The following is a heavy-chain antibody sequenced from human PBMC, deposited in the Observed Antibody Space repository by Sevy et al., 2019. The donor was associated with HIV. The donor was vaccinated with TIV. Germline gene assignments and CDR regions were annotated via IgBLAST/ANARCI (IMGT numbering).Heavy chain of an antibody. J-gene: IGHJ4*02. Sequence: GGSLRLSCAASGFTFSNAWMSWVRQAPGKGLEWVGHIKSKTDGGTTDYAAPVKGRFTISRDDSKNTLYLQMNSLKTEDTAVYYCTPSIAARPVDYWGQGTLVTVSS. CDR2: IKSKTDGGTT. CDR3: TPSIAARPVDY. CDR1: GFTFSNAW. D-gene: IGHD6-6*01. V-gene: IGHV3-15*01.